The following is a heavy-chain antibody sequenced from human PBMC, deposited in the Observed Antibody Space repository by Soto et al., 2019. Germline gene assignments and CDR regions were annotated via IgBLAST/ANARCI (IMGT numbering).Heavy chain of an antibody. J-gene: IGHJ4*02. Sequence: SETLSLTCAVYGGSFSGYYWSWIRQPPGKGLEWIGEINHSGSTNYNPSLKSRVTISVDTSKNQFSLKLSSVTAADTAAYYCARGPRYSSSWYAMGGKRTFDYWGQGTLVTVSS. D-gene: IGHD6-13*01. CDR2: INHSGST. CDR3: ARGPRYSSSWYAMGGKRTFDY. V-gene: IGHV4-34*01. CDR1: GGSFSGYY.